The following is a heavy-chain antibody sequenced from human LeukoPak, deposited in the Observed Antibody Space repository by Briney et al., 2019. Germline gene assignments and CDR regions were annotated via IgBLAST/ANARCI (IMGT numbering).Heavy chain of an antibody. V-gene: IGHV4-34*01. CDR3: ARWLKRSWYYYYGMDV. J-gene: IGHJ6*02. D-gene: IGHD6-13*01. Sequence: SETLSLTCAVYGGSFSGYYWSWIRQPPGKGLEWIGEINHSGGTNYNPSLKSRVTISVDTSKNQFSLKLSSVTAADTAVYYCARWLKRSWYYYYGMDVWGQGTTVTVSS. CDR1: GGSFSGYY. CDR2: INHSGGT.